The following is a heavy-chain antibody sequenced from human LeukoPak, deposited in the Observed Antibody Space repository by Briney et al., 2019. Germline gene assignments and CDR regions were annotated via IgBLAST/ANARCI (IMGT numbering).Heavy chain of an antibody. CDR2: IYSGGST. V-gene: IGHV3-53*01. CDR1: GFTFSSYA. CDR3: ARGTVWRLGSYGLDV. J-gene: IGHJ6*02. Sequence: GGSLRLSCAASGFTFSSYAMGWVRQAPGQGLEGVSVIYSGGSTYYGESVKGRFTISRDNSKNTVYLQMNALRAEDSAVYYCARGTVWRLGSYGLDVWGQGTTVTVSS. D-gene: IGHD3-16*01.